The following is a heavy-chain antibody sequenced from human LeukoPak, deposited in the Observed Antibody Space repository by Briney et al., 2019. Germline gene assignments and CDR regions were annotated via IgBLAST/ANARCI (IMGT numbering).Heavy chain of an antibody. V-gene: IGHV1-3*01. CDR3: ARPNSGFVN. D-gene: IGHD5-12*01. CDR1: GYTFINYA. Sequence: GASVKVSCKASGYTFINYAIHWVRQAPGRGLEWMGRINAASDDTKYSQKFQGRVTITRDTSANTAYMELNSLTSEDTAVYYCARPNSGFVNWGQGTLVTVSS. CDR2: INAASDDT. J-gene: IGHJ4*02.